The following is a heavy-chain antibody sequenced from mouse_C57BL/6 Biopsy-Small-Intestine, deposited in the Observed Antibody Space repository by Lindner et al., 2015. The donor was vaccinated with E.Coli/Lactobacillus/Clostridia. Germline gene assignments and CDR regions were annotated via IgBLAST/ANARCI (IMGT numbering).Heavy chain of an antibody. CDR1: GYAFSSYW. J-gene: IGHJ2*01. V-gene: IGHV1-80*01. CDR2: IYPGDGDT. CDR3: ARVGYPHFDY. Sequence: VQLQESGAELVKPGASVKISCKASGYAFSSYWMNWVKQRPGKGLEWIGQIYPGDGDTNYNGKFKGRATLTADKSSSTAYMQLSSLTSEDSAVYFCARVGYPHFDYWGQGTTLTVSS. D-gene: IGHD2-2*01.